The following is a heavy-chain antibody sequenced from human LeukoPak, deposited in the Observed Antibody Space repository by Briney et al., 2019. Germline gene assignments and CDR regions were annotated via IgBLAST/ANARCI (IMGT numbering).Heavy chain of an antibody. CDR1: GGSINDHA. D-gene: IGHD6-13*01. Sequence: PETLSLTCTVSGGSINDHAWCWIRQPPGRGLEWIGCVYYTGSSEYNASLKSRLTISTDTSNNQLSLKVTSVTAADTAIYSCARLSRIATAGAYSYHSLDIWGQGTTVTVSS. V-gene: IGHV4-59*11. J-gene: IGHJ6*02. CDR2: VYYTGSS. CDR3: ARLSRIATAGAYSYHSLDI.